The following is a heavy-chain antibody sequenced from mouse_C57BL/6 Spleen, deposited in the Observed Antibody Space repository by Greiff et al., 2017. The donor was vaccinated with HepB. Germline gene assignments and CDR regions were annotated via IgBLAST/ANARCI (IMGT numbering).Heavy chain of an antibody. D-gene: IGHD1-1*01. CDR3: ARNGTTVVAPFYWYFDV. Sequence: QVQLQQPGAVLVKPGASVKLSCKASGYTFTSYWMQWVKQRPGQGLEWIGEIDPSDSYTHYNQKFKGKATLTVDTSSSTAYMQLTSLTSEDSAVYYCARNGTTVVAPFYWYFDVWGTGTTVTVSS. J-gene: IGHJ1*03. V-gene: IGHV1-50*01. CDR2: IDPSDSYT. CDR1: GYTFTSYW.